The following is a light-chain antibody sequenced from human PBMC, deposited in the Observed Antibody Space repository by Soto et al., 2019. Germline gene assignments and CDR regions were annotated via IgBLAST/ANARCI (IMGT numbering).Light chain of an antibody. Sequence: EIVMTQSPATLSVSPGERATLSCRASQSLSSNLAWYQQKPGQAPRLLIYGASTRATGIPARFSGSGSGTEFTLTISSLQSEDFALYYCQQYGSSPITFGQGTRLEIK. J-gene: IGKJ5*01. CDR1: QSLSSN. CDR2: GAS. CDR3: QQYGSSPIT. V-gene: IGKV3-15*01.